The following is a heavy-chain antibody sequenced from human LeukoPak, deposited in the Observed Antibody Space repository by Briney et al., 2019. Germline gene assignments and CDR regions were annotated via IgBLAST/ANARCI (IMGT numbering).Heavy chain of an antibody. V-gene: IGHV3-66*03. D-gene: IGHD1-26*01. CDR3: ARDPLTGSYGVNWLDP. CDR2: IYSSGST. CDR1: GFPVSSNY. J-gene: IGHJ5*02. Sequence: GGSLRLSCAASGFPVSSNYMNWVRQAPGKGPEWVSVIYSSGSTSYADSVKGRFTIARDNSKNTLYLQMNSLRVEDTAIYYCARDPLTGSYGVNWLDPWGQGTLVTVSS.